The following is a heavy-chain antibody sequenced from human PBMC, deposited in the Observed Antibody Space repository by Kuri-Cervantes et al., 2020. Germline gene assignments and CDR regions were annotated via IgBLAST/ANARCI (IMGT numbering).Heavy chain of an antibody. CDR3: AKDSSWFGEDDAFDI. J-gene: IGHJ3*02. Sequence: LSLTCAASGFTFSSYAMHWVRQAPGKGLEWVAVISYDGSNKYYADSVKGRFTISRDNSKNTLYLQMNSLRAEDTAVYYCAKDSSWFGEDDAFDIWGQGTMVTVSS. CDR1: GFTFSSYA. V-gene: IGHV3-30-3*01. CDR2: ISYDGSNK. D-gene: IGHD3-10*01.